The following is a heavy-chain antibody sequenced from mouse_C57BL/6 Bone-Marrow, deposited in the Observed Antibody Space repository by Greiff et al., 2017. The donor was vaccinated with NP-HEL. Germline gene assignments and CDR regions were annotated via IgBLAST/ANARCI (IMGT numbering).Heavy chain of an antibody. V-gene: IGHV14-3*01. CDR3: ARRRAIYYGNYVFYYFDY. CDR1: GFNIKNTY. J-gene: IGHJ2*01. CDR2: IDPANGNT. D-gene: IGHD2-1*01. Sequence: VTLKESVAELVRPGASVKLSCTASGFNIKNTYMHWVKQRPEQGLEWIGRIDPANGNTKYAPKFQGKATITADTSSNTAYLQLSSLTSEDTAIYYCARRRAIYYGNYVFYYFDYWGQGTTLTVSS.